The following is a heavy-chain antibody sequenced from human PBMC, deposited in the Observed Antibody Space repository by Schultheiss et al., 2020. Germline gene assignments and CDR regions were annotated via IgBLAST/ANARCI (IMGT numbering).Heavy chain of an antibody. Sequence: GGSLRLSCAASGFTFSSYAMSWVRQAPGKGLEWVSAISGSGGSTYYADSVKGRFTISRDNSKNTLYLQMNSLRAGDTAVYYCATNRRPVQLWTGFDYWGQGTLVTGSS. CDR2: ISGSGGST. D-gene: IGHD5-18*01. J-gene: IGHJ4*02. CDR1: GFTFSSYA. CDR3: ATNRRPVQLWTGFDY. V-gene: IGHV3-23*01.